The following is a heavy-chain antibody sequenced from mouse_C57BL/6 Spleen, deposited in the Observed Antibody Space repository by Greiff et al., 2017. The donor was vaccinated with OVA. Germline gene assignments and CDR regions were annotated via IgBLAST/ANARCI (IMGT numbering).Heavy chain of an antibody. CDR1: GYAFTNYL. CDR3: ARNWGDYFDD. CDR2: INPGSGGT. Sequence: QVQLKESGAELVRPGTSVKVSCKASGYAFTNYLIEWVKQRPGQGLEWIGVINPGSGGTNYNEKFKGKATLTADKSSSTAYMQLSSLTSEDSAVYFCARNWGDYFDDWGQGTTLTVSS. J-gene: IGHJ2*01. V-gene: IGHV1-54*01.